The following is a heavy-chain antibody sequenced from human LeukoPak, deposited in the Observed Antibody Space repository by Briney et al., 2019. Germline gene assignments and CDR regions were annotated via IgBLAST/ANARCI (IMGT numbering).Heavy chain of an antibody. J-gene: IGHJ4*02. D-gene: IGHD2-15*01. V-gene: IGHV4-59*01. CDR1: GDSITNYF. CDR2: IYYTGNT. CDR3: ARGRVAYSAYYFDY. Sequence: PSETLSLXCTVSGDSITNYFWRWIRQPPGKGLEWIGYIYYTGNTNYKPSLKSRVTMSVDTSTNQFSLRLRSVTAADTAVYYCARGRVAYSAYYFDYWGRGTLVTVSS.